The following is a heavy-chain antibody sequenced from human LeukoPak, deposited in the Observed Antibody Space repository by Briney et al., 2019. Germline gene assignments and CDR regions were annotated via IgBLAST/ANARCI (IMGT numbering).Heavy chain of an antibody. D-gene: IGHD6-13*01. J-gene: IGHJ4*02. CDR3: AKGYSTNWYLFDY. V-gene: IGHV3-23*01. CDR2: ISGSGGST. Sequence: GGPLRLSCAASGFIFSSYAMIWVRQAPGKGLEWVSGISGSGGSTYYADSVKGRFTISRDNSKNTLYLQMNSLSVEDTALYYCAKGYSTNWYLFDYWGQGSLVTVSS. CDR1: GFIFSSYA.